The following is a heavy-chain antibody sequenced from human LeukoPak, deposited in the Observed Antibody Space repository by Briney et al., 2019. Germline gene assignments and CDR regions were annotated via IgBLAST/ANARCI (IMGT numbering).Heavy chain of an antibody. CDR2: ITSDGSTT. CDR1: GITFSSYA. CDR3: ARGWEQQGVGAFHV. D-gene: IGHD1/OR15-1a*01. Sequence: GGSLRLSCAASGITFSSYAMHWARQAPGKGLVWVSRITSDGSTTNYADSVEGRFTISRDNAKNTLFLQMNSLRAEDTAVYYCARGWEQQGVGAFHVWGQGTMVTVSS. J-gene: IGHJ3*01. V-gene: IGHV3-74*01.